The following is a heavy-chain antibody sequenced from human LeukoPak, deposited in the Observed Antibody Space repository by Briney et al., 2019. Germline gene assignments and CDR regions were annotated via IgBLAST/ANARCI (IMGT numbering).Heavy chain of an antibody. J-gene: IGHJ4*02. CDR1: GFTFTDYF. Sequence: GGSLRLSCVASGFTFTDYFMSWVRQAPGKGLEWVANIKGDGSYKYYVDSVKGRFTISRDNARSSVYLQMNTLRAEDTAVYYCATSADSSGNDWGQGTLVTVSS. D-gene: IGHD3-22*01. CDR3: ATSADSSGND. CDR2: IKGDGSYK. V-gene: IGHV3-7*03.